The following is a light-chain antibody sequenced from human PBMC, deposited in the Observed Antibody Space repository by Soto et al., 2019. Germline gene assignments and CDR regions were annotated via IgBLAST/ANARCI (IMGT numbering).Light chain of an antibody. Sequence: IVLTQSPGTLSLSPGERATLSCRASQSVSSNYLAWYQQKPGKAPRLLIYGASSRATAIPDRFSGSGSGTDFTLPISRLEPEDFAVYYCQQYGSSPWAFGQGTKVEIK. CDR1: QSVSSNY. CDR2: GAS. CDR3: QQYGSSPWA. V-gene: IGKV3-20*01. J-gene: IGKJ1*01.